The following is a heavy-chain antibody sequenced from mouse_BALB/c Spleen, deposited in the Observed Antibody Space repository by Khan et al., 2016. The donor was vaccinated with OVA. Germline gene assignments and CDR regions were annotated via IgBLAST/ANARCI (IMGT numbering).Heavy chain of an antibody. CDR2: INPSSGYT. V-gene: IGHV1-4*01. CDR1: GYTFTNYT. CDR3: VRIPNPPYHVDC. Sequence: QIQLVQSGAELARPGASVKMSCKASGYTFTNYTIHWVKQRPGQGLEWIGYINPSSGYTNYNQNYNDKATLTTDRSSSTAYMQLSRLTSDDSAVYYCVRIPNPPYHVDCGGGGTTRAVSA. J-gene: IGHJ2*01.